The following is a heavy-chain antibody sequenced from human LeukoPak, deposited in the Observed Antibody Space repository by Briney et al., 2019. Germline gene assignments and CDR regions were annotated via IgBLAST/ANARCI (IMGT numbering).Heavy chain of an antibody. J-gene: IGHJ4*02. Sequence: ASVKVSXKASGYTFTSYGISWVRQAPGQGLEWMGWISAYNGNTNYAQKLQGRVTMTTDTSTSTAYMELRSLRSDDTAVYYCARVGYRHYYGSGSYYPIDYWGQRTLVTVSS. CDR3: ARVGYRHYYGSGSYYPIDY. V-gene: IGHV1-18*01. CDR1: GYTFTSYG. CDR2: ISAYNGNT. D-gene: IGHD3-10*01.